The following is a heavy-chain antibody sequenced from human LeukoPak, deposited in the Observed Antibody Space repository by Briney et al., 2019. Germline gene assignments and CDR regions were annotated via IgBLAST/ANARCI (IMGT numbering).Heavy chain of an antibody. Sequence: PSETLSLTCTVSGGSISSYYWSWIRQPPGKGLEWIGYIYYSGSTNYNPSLKSRVTISVDTSKNQFSLKLSSVTAADTAVYYCARDRVLLGGSGAPYYYYGMDVWGQGTTVTVSS. CDR3: ARDRVLLGGSGAPYYYYGMDV. CDR2: IYYSGST. D-gene: IGHD3-10*01. CDR1: GGSISSYY. V-gene: IGHV4-59*01. J-gene: IGHJ6*02.